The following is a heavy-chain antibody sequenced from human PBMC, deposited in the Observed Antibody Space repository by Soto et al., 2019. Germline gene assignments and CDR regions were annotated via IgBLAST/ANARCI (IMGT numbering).Heavy chain of an antibody. CDR1: GFTFSSYS. V-gene: IGHV3-48*02. D-gene: IGHD6-6*01. Sequence: PGGSLRLSCAASGFTFSSYSMNWVRQAPGKGLEWVSYISSSSSTIYYADSVKGRFTISRDSAKNSLYLQMSSLRDEDTAVYYCAKRYSSSYSSRRSFRSGGMDVWGQGTTVTVSS. CDR3: AKRYSSSYSSRRSFRSGGMDV. J-gene: IGHJ6*02. CDR2: ISSSSSTI.